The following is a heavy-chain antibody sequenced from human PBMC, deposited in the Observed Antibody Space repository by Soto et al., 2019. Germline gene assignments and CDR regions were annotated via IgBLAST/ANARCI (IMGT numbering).Heavy chain of an antibody. Sequence: GESRKISCKGSGFTFTSYWIAWVRQMPGKGLEWMGIVYPGDSETRYSPSFQGHVTISADKSIRNAYLQWSSLKASDTAIYYSAIHIQTCSSSNCVYCYELDVSAQGTSVTVSS. CDR1: GFTFTSYW. V-gene: IGHV5-51*01. CDR2: VYPGDSET. CDR3: AIHIQTCSSSNCVYCYELDV. D-gene: IGHD6-13*01. J-gene: IGHJ6*02.